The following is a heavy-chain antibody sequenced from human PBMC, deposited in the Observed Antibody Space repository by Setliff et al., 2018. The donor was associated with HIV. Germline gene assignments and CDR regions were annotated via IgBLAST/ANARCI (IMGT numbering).Heavy chain of an antibody. V-gene: IGHV4-38-2*01. D-gene: IGHD3-22*01. J-gene: IGHJ1*01. Sequence: SETLSLTCAVSGYSIGSGSFWGWIRQPPGKGLEWIATIPHNGGTYYNPDPSLTGRVTISLDTSKNQFSLKLTSLTAADTAVYYCARAGYHGSISYWEYFHYWGQGTLVTVSS. CDR3: ARAGYHGSISYWEYFHY. CDR2: IPHNGGT. CDR1: GYSIGSGSF.